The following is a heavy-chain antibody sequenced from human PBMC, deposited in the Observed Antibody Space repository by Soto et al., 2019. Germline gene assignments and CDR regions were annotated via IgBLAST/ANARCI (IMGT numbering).Heavy chain of an antibody. D-gene: IGHD2-21*01. CDR3: AHFSDLEWFDP. CDR2: IFYTGST. Sequence: PSETLSLTCTVSGGSISRYFWSWIRQSPGKGLEWIGYIFYTGSTTYNPSLKSRVTISIDTSKNQFSLKLSSLTAADTAVYYCAHFSDLEWFDPWGQGTLVTAPQ. J-gene: IGHJ5*02. CDR1: GGSISRYF. V-gene: IGHV4-59*01.